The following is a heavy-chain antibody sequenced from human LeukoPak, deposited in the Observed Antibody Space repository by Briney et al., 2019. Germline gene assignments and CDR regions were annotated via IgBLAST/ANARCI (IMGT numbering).Heavy chain of an antibody. CDR1: GFTFDDCA. V-gene: IGHV3-9*01. J-gene: IGHJ4*02. Sequence: PGRSLRLSCAASGFTFDDCAMHWVRQAPGKGLDWVSGISWNSDIIAYADSVKGRFTISRDNAKNSLYLQMNSLRPEDTALYYCAKGGYSYGRYYFDYWGQGTLVTVSS. CDR3: AKGGYSYGRYYFDY. CDR2: ISWNSDII. D-gene: IGHD5-18*01.